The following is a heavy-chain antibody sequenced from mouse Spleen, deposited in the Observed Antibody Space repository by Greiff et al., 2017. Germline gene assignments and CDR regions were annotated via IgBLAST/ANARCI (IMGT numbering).Heavy chain of an antibody. V-gene: IGHV1-20*01. J-gene: IGHJ4*01. CDR2: INPYNGDT. CDR3: ARYYGSSYDYAMDY. CDR1: GYSFTGYF. Sequence: EVQLQESGPELVKPGDSVKISCKASGYSFTGYFMNWVMQSHGKSLEWIGRINPYNGDTFYNQKFKGKATLTVDKSSSTAHMELRSLTSEDSAVYYCARYYGSSYDYAMDYWGQGTSVTVSS. D-gene: IGHD1-1*01.